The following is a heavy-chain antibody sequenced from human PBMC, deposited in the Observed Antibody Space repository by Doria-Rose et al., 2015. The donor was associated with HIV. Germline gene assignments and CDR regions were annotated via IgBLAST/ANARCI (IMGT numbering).Heavy chain of an antibody. CDR1: GFSFESYA. J-gene: IGHJ6*03. CDR3: AKAPIIGPKYYFYMDV. V-gene: IGHV3-9*01. CDR2: ISWDSGAK. Sequence: VQPVESGGGLVQPGRSLRLSCVGSGFSFESYAMHWVRLAPGKGLEWVAGISWDSGAKGNADSVEGRLTISRDNAKKSVYLEMRSLRPEDTAFYYCAKAPIIGPKYYFYMDVWGKGTSVTVS. D-gene: IGHD3-3*01.